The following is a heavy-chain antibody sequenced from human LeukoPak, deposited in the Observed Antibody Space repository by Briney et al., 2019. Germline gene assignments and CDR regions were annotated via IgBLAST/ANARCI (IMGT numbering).Heavy chain of an antibody. CDR3: SRVIHVTSPLLDY. J-gene: IGHJ4*02. Sequence: GGSLRLSCAASGFTFSSYSMSWVRQAPGKGLEWVGLIRSKAYGGTTDYAASLKGRFTISRDDSKSIAYLQMNSLKTEDTAVYYCSRVIHVTSPLLDYWGQGSLVTVSS. CDR2: IRSKAYGGTT. V-gene: IGHV3-49*04. CDR1: GFTFSSYS. D-gene: IGHD4-17*01.